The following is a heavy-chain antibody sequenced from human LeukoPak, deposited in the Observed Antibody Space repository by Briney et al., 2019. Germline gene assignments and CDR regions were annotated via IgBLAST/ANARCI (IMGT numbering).Heavy chain of an antibody. D-gene: IGHD3-10*01. CDR3: ARETSSGYYYGSGSYYPYYCYGMDV. CDR1: GYTFTSYY. Sequence: ASVKVSCKASGYTFTSYYMHWVRQAPGQGLEWMGIINPSGGSTSYAQKFQGRVTMTRDTSTSTVYMELSSLRSEDTAVYYCARETSSGYYYGSGSYYPYYCYGMDVWGQGTTVTVSS. V-gene: IGHV1-46*01. J-gene: IGHJ6*02. CDR2: INPSGGST.